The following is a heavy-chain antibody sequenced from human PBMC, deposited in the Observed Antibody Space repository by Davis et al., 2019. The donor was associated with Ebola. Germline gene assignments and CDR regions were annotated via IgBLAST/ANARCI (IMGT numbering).Heavy chain of an antibody. Sequence: GESLKISCAASGFTFSSYWMSWVRQAPGKGLEWVANIKQDGSEKYYVDSVKGRFTISRDNAKNSLYLQMNSLRAEDTAVYYCARESKVLRFAGWGQGTMVTVS. CDR1: GFTFSSYW. J-gene: IGHJ3*01. CDR3: ARESKVLRFAG. CDR2: IKQDGSEK. D-gene: IGHD3-3*01. V-gene: IGHV3-7*03.